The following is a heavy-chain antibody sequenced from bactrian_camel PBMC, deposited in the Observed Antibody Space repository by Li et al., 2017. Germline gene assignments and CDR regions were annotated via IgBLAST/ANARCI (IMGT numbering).Heavy chain of an antibody. CDR2: INSGGGTT. J-gene: IGHJ4*01. CDR3: TTFYLLYEYND. CDR1: GFTFSSYG. D-gene: IGHD2*01. Sequence: VQLVESGGGLVQPGGSLRLSCAASGFTFSSYGMSWVRQAPGKGLEWVSIINSGGGTTYYADSVTGRFTISRDNAKNTLYLQMNSLKSEDTARYYCTTFYLLYEYNDWGQGTQVTVS. V-gene: IGHV3S40*01.